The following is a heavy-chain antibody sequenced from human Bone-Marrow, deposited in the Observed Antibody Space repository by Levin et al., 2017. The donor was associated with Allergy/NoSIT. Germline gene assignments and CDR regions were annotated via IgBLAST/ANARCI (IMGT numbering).Heavy chain of an antibody. V-gene: IGHV5-51*01. Sequence: PGESLKISCKGSGYTFTNYWIGWVRQKPGKGLEWMGSIDPSDSETRYSPSFQGQVTISVDKSTSTAYLQWSSLRAADTAMYYCARRERLTSGYQTFFYGMDVWGLGTTVTVPS. CDR1: GYTFTNYW. CDR3: ARRERLTSGYQTFFYGMDV. J-gene: IGHJ6*02. D-gene: IGHD5-12*01. CDR2: IDPSDSET.